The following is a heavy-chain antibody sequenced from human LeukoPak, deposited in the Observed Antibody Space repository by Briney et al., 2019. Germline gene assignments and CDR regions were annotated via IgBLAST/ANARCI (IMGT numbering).Heavy chain of an antibody. CDR1: GFTFSSYS. Sequence: GGSLRLSCAASGFTFSSYSMNWVRQAPGKGLEWVSSISSSSSYIYYADSVRGRFTISRDNAKNSLYLQMNSLRAEDTAVYYCARDYADGYNSNFDYWGQGTLVTVSS. CDR3: ARDYADGYNSNFDY. V-gene: IGHV3-21*01. CDR2: ISSSSSYI. D-gene: IGHD5-24*01. J-gene: IGHJ4*02.